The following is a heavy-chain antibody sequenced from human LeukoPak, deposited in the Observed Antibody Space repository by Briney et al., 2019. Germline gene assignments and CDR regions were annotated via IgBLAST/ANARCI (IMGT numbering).Heavy chain of an antibody. CDR3: ARGLDIVVVVAATSMYAFDI. Sequence: TSETLSLTCTVSGGSINSGSYYWRWVRQPAGKGLEWIGRIYASGSASYNPSLKSRVTISTDTSKNQFSLKLSSVTAADTAVYYCARGLDIVVVVAATSMYAFDIWGQGTMVTVSS. CDR2: IYASGSA. V-gene: IGHV4-61*02. J-gene: IGHJ3*02. CDR1: GGSINSGSYY. D-gene: IGHD2-15*01.